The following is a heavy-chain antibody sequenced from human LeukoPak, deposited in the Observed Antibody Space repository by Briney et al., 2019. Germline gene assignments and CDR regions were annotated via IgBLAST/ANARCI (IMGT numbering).Heavy chain of an antibody. CDR1: GYSISSGYY. V-gene: IGHV4-38-2*02. J-gene: IGHJ4*02. Sequence: PSETLSLTCTVSGYSISSGYYWGWIRQPPGKGLEWIGSIYHSGSTYYNPSLKSRVTISVDTSKNQFSLKLSSVTAADTAVYYCARSGDGYNGGIDYWGQGTLVTVSS. D-gene: IGHD5-24*01. CDR2: IYHSGST. CDR3: ARSGDGYNGGIDY.